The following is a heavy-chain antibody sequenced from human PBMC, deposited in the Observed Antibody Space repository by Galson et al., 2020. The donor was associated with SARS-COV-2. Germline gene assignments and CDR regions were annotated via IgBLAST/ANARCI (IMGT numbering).Heavy chain of an antibody. CDR3: ARDGGSHVGGAYYYYMDV. Sequence: WETLSLTCAVYGGSFSDHYWGWIRQSPGKGLEWIAEINHSGRTNYNPSLKSRVSISVDRSKKQFSLRLRSVTAADTGLYFCARDGGSHVGGAYYYYMDVWGKGTPVTVSS. CDR1: GGSFSDHY. J-gene: IGHJ6*03. V-gene: IGHV4-34*01. D-gene: IGHD1-26*01. CDR2: INHSGRT.